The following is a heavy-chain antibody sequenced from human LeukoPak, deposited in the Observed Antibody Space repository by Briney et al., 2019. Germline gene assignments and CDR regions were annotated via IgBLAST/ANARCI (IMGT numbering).Heavy chain of an antibody. CDR3: AIIGTPGETEYYRL. D-gene: IGHD2-21*01. Sequence: PGGSLRLSCAASGFTFSSYSMNWVRQAPGKGLEWVSSISSSSSYIYYADSVKGRFTISRDNAKNSLYLQVNSLRVEDTAMYYCAIIGTPGETEYYRLWGQGTLVTVSS. J-gene: IGHJ1*01. V-gene: IGHV3-21*01. CDR2: ISSSSSYI. CDR1: GFTFSSYS.